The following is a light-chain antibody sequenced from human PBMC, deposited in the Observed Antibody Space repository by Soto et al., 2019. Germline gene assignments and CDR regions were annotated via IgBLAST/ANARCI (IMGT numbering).Light chain of an antibody. J-gene: IGKJ4*01. CDR3: QQLNGYLELT. CDR2: DAS. CDR1: QGISTY. V-gene: IGKV1-9*01. Sequence: DIQLTQSPSFLSASVGDRVTITCRASQGISTYLAWYQRKLGKAPKLLIYDASTLQSGVPSRFSGSRSGTEFTLTISSLQPEDFATYYCQQLNGYLELTFGGGTKVDIK.